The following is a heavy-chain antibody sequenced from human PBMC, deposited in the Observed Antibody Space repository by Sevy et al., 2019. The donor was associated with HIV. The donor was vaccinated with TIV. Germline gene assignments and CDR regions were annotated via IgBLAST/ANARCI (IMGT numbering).Heavy chain of an antibody. V-gene: IGHV3-23*01. CDR3: ARWVGATHLDY. CDR1: GFTFSSYA. J-gene: IGHJ4*02. Sequence: GGSLRLSCAASGFTFSSYAMTWVRQAPGKGLGWVSGISGSGGSTYYADSVKGRFSVSGENSKNTLYLQMNSLRAEDTAVYYCARWVGATHLDYWGQGTLVTVSS. D-gene: IGHD1-26*01. CDR2: ISGSGGST.